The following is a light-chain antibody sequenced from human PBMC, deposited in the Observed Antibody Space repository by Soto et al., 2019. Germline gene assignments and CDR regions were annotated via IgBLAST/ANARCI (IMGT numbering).Light chain of an antibody. CDR2: EVS. V-gene: IGLV2-18*02. Sequence: LTQPPSVSGSPGQSVTISCTGTSTDFVGYNRVSWYQQPPGTAPKLMIYEVSKRPSGVPDRFSGSKSGNTASLTISGLQAADEADYYCCSYAGSYTYVFGTGTKVTVL. CDR3: CSYAGSYTYV. J-gene: IGLJ1*01. CDR1: STDFVGYNR.